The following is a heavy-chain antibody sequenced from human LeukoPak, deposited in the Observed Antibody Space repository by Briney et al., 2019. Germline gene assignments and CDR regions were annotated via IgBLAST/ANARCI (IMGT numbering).Heavy chain of an antibody. CDR2: MNPNSGNT. V-gene: IGHV1-8*01. CDR1: GYTFTSYD. CDR3: ARVYGSGSRYYYYHYGMDV. J-gene: IGHJ6*02. D-gene: IGHD3-10*01. Sequence: GASVKVSCKASGYTFTSYDINWVRQATGQGLEWMGWMNPNSGNTGYAQKFQGRVTMTRNTSISTAYMELSSLRSEDTAVYYCARVYGSGSRYYYYHYGMDVWGQGTTVTVSS.